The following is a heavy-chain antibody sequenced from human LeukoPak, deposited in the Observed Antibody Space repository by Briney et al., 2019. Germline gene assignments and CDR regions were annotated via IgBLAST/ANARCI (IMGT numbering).Heavy chain of an antibody. D-gene: IGHD6-13*01. CDR1: GGSISSYY. CDR3: ARAKAAAGIDYFDY. Sequence: PSETLSLTCTVSGGSISSYYWSWIREPAGKGLEWIGRIYTSGSTTCNPSLKSRVTMSVDTSKNQFSLKLSSVTAADTAVYYCARAKAAAGIDYFDYWGQGTLVTVSS. J-gene: IGHJ4*02. CDR2: IYTSGST. V-gene: IGHV4-4*07.